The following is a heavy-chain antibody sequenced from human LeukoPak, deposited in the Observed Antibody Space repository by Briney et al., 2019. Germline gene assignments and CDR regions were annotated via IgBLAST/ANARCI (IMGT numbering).Heavy chain of an antibody. Sequence: ASVKVSCKACGYTFTGYYMHWVRQAPGQGLEWMGRINPNSGGTNYAQKFQGRVTMTRDTSISTAYMELSRLRSDDTAVYYCARRYYDSSGSEAFDYWGQGTLVTVSS. CDR1: GYTFTGYY. CDR3: ARRYYDSSGSEAFDY. V-gene: IGHV1-2*06. J-gene: IGHJ4*02. D-gene: IGHD3-22*01. CDR2: INPNSGGT.